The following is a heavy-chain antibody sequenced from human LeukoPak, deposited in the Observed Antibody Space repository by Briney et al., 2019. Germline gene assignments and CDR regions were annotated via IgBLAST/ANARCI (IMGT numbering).Heavy chain of an antibody. Sequence: PGGSLRLSCAASGFTFNQHSMSWIRQAPGKRLEWLSYISRTGGAVHYADSVEGRFTISRDNARNSLSLQMNGLRADDTAAYFCARGSSLIGGFDYWGRGTLVTVSS. V-gene: IGHV3-11*01. CDR2: ISRTGGAV. CDR3: ARGSSLIGGFDY. D-gene: IGHD2-8*01. J-gene: IGHJ4*02. CDR1: GFTFNQHS.